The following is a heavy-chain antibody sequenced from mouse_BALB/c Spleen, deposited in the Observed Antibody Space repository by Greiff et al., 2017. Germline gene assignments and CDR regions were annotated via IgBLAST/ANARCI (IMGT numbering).Heavy chain of an antibody. CDR1: GYTFTDYA. CDR3: ARGGVGAY. J-gene: IGHJ3*01. D-gene: IGHD1-1*01. V-gene: IGHV1S137*01. Sequence: QVHVKQSGAELVRPGVSVKISCKGSGYTFTDYAMHWVKQSHAKSLEWIGVISTYYGDASYNQKFKGKATMTVDKSSSTAYMELARLTSEDSAIYYCARGGVGAYWGQGTLVTVSA. CDR2: ISTYYGDA.